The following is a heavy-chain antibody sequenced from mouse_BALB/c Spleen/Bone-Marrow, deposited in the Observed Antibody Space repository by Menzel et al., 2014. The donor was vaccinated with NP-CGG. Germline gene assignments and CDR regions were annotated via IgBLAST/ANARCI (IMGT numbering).Heavy chain of an antibody. V-gene: IGHV5-17*02. CDR1: GFTFSSFG. J-gene: IGHJ2*01. CDR2: ISSVSTTI. CDR3: ARCGYDDFDY. D-gene: IGHD2-2*01. Sequence: EAQRVESGGGLVQPGGSRKLSCAASGFTFSSFGMHWVRQAPEKGLEWVAYISSVSTTISYADTVKGRFTISGDDPKNTLFLQMTSLRSEDTAMYYCARCGYDDFDYWHQGTTLTISS.